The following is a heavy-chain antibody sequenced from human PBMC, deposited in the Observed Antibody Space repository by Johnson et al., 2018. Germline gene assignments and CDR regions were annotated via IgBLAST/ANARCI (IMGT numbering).Heavy chain of an antibody. V-gene: IGHV1-18*01. J-gene: IGHJ3*02. Sequence: VQLVESGAEVKKPGASVKVSCKASGYTFTSYGISWVRQAPGQGLEWMGWISAYNGNTNYAQKLQGRVTMTTDTSTSTAYMELRGLSSDDTAVYYWARVGITMIVVVYLDAFDIWGQGTMVTVSS. CDR2: ISAYNGNT. CDR3: ARVGITMIVVVYLDAFDI. D-gene: IGHD3-22*01. CDR1: GYTFTSYG.